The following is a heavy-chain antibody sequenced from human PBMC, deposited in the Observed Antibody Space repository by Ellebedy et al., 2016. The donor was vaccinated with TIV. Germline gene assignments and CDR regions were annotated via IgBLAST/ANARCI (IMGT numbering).Heavy chain of an antibody. CDR3: AREMGKRWLQFRYFDY. V-gene: IGHV3-66*01. CDR2: MYSGGGA. Sequence: GGSLRLSCAATGFIVSSYYMNWVRQAPGKGLEWVSVMYSGGGANYTDSVKGRFTISRDNSKNTLYLQMNSLRAEDTAVYYSAREMGKRWLQFRYFDYWGQGTLVTVSS. D-gene: IGHD5-24*01. J-gene: IGHJ4*02. CDR1: GFIVSSYY.